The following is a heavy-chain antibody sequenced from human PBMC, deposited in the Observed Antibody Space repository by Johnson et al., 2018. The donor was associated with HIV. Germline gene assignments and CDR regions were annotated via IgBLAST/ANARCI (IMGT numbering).Heavy chain of an antibody. J-gene: IGHJ3*02. D-gene: IGHD1-26*01. Sequence: VQLVESGGGVVQPGGSLRLSCSASRFTFSYYGMHWVRQAPGKGLEWVTFIRFNGSHKYYADSVKGRFTISRDKNTLYLQMNSLRAEDTAVYHCARDRIVGADYDAFDIWGQWTMVTVSS. CDR2: IRFNGSHK. V-gene: IGHV3-30*02. CDR3: ARDRIVGADYDAFDI. CDR1: RFTFSYYG.